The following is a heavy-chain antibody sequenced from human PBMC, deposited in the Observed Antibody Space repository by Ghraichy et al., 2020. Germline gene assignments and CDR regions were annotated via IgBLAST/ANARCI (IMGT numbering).Heavy chain of an antibody. Sequence: SETLSLTCAVYGGSFSGYYWSWIRQPPGKGLEWIGEINHSGSTNYNPSLKSRVTISVDTSKNQFSLKLSSVTAADTAVYYCARQWEPLGWFDYWGQGTLVTVSS. V-gene: IGHV4-34*01. J-gene: IGHJ4*02. D-gene: IGHD1-26*01. CDR1: GGSFSGYY. CDR2: INHSGST. CDR3: ARQWEPLGWFDY.